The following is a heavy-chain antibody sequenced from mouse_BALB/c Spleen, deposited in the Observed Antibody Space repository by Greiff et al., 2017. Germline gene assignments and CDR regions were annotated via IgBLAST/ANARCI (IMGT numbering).Heavy chain of an antibody. D-gene: IGHD4-1*01. CDR2: ISDGGSYT. V-gene: IGHV5-4*02. CDR1: GFTFSDYY. CDR3: ARALTGDAMDY. J-gene: IGHJ4*01. Sequence: EVHLVESGGGLVKPGGSLKLSCAASGFTFSDYYMYWVRQTPEKRLEWVATISDGGSYTYYPDSVKGRFTISRDNAKNNLYLQMSSLKSEDTAMYYCARALTGDAMDYWGQGTSVTVSS.